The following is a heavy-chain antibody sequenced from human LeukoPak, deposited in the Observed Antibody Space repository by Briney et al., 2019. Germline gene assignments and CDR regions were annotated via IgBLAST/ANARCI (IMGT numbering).Heavy chain of an antibody. Sequence: ASVKVSCKASGYTFTRYYMHWVRQAPGQGLEWMGWISGYNGDTNYAQKFQGRVTMTTDTSTSTVYMDLRSLRSDDTAVYYCARLTLYGSGSYYKDWGQGTLVTVSS. CDR3: ARLTLYGSGSYYKD. J-gene: IGHJ4*02. CDR1: GYTFTRYY. CDR2: ISGYNGDT. V-gene: IGHV1-18*04. D-gene: IGHD3-10*01.